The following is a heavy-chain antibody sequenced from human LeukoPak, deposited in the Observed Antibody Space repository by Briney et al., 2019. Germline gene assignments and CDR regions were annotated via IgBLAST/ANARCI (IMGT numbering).Heavy chain of an antibody. J-gene: IGHJ1*01. CDR1: GFTFSSYW. V-gene: IGHV3-74*01. D-gene: IGHD6-25*01. CDR3: ARGGLDESFQY. CDR2: INTDGSST. Sequence: GGSLRLSCAASGFTFSSYWMHWVRQAPGKGLVWVSRINTDGSSTSYADSVKGRFTISRDNSKNTLYLQMNSLRAEDTAVYYCARGGLDESFQYWGQGTLVTVST.